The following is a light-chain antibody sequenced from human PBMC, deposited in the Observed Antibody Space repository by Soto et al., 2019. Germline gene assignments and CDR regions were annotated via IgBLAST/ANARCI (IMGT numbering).Light chain of an antibody. J-gene: IGKJ3*01. CDR3: HQYGTAPLT. V-gene: IGKV3-20*01. CDR2: GAS. CDR1: QSLLQSNGYNY. Sequence: DIVMTQSPLSLSVTSGEPASISCRSSQSLLQSNGYNYLAWYQQKRGQAPRLLIYGASSRATGIPDRFSGSGSGTDFTLTISRLEPEDFSVYYCHQYGTAPLTFGPGTKVDIK.